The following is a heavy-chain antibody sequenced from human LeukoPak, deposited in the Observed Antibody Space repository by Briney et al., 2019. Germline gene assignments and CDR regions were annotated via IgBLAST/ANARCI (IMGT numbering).Heavy chain of an antibody. Sequence: PSETLSLTCTVSGGSISSSSYYWGWIRQPPGKGLEWIGSIYYSGSTYYNPSLKSRVTISVDTSKNQFSLKLSSVTAADTAVYYCARLGKYTAMVYYFDYWGQGTLVTVSS. D-gene: IGHD5-18*01. J-gene: IGHJ4*02. CDR2: IYYSGST. CDR3: ARLGKYTAMVYYFDY. V-gene: IGHV4-39*01. CDR1: GGSISSSSYY.